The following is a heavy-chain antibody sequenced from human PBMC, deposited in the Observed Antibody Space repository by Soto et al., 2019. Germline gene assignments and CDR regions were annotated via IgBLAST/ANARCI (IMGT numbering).Heavy chain of an antibody. CDR2: IWYDGSQK. CDR3: ASRYCISTSCSAGYYGMAV. Sequence: QVQLVESGGGVVQPGRSLRLSCAASGFTFSSYGMHWVRQAPGRGLEWVAVIWYDGSQKYYANSVKGRFTISRDNSNNTLYVQMNSLRAEDTAVYYCASRYCISTSCSAGYYGMAVWGQGTTVTVSS. CDR1: GFTFSSYG. V-gene: IGHV3-33*01. D-gene: IGHD2-2*01. J-gene: IGHJ6*02.